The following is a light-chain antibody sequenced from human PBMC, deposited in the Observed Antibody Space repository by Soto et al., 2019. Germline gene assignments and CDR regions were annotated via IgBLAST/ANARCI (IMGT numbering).Light chain of an antibody. J-gene: IGKJ4*02. CDR2: ATS. CDR1: QIISSY. CDR3: QQSYPLPLP. Sequence: DIQLTQSPSSLSASVGDRVTITCRASQIISSYLNWYQHKLGVAPKLLIYATSSLQSGVSSRFSGSGSGTEFTLTISSLQPEDFATYACQQSYPLPLPLGGGTKVETK. V-gene: IGKV1-39*01.